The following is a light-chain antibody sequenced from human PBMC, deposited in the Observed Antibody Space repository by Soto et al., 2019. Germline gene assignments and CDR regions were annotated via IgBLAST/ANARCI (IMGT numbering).Light chain of an antibody. Sequence: DIQMTQSPSTLPESVGDSVTITCWASHSISSWVAWDQQKPRKAPKLLIYGACNVQSGVPSRFSVSGSGTDFTLTLNSLQSEDFATYYCQQGYRTPWTFGQGTKVDI. J-gene: IGKJ1*01. CDR2: GAC. CDR1: HSISSW. V-gene: IGKV1-39*01. CDR3: QQGYRTPWT.